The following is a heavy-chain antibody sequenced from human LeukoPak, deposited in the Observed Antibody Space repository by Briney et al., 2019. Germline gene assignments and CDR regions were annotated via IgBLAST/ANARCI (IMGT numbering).Heavy chain of an antibody. V-gene: IGHV3-53*01. CDR1: DFTVSDNY. J-gene: IGHJ4*02. Sequence: GGSLRLSCATSDFTVSDNYMSWVRQAPGRGLEWVSVISDGGVTYYADSVKGRFTVSRDDSNDTLYLQMNSLRPEDTAVYYCGGSGSYYTPSYYWGQGTLVTVSS. CDR3: GGSGSYYTPSYY. CDR2: ISDGGVT. D-gene: IGHD3-10*01.